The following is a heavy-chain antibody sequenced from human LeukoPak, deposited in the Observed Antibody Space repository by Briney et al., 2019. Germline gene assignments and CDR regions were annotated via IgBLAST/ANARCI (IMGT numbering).Heavy chain of an antibody. D-gene: IGHD5-18*01. V-gene: IGHV3-30*18. Sequence: GGSLRLSCAASGFTFSTTAMGWVRQAPGKGLEWVAVISYDGSNKYYADSVKGRFTISRDNSKNTLYLQMNSLRAEDTAVYYCAKDAGTAMVTYYYYYGMDVWGQGTTVTVSS. J-gene: IGHJ6*02. CDR2: ISYDGSNK. CDR3: AKDAGTAMVTYYYYYGMDV. CDR1: GFTFSTTA.